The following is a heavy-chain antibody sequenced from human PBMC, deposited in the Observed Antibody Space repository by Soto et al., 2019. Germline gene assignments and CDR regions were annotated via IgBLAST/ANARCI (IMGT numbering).Heavy chain of an antibody. V-gene: IGHV4-31*03. Sequence: QVPLQESGPGLVKPSQTLSLTCSVSGGSISSGYYYWSWIRQHPGKGLEWIGYIYYSGTTYYNPVLKSGVTLSLDTSKIQFTLNLPSVTAADTAVYYCARAEGYGSTCGVFDPWGQGTLVTVSS. CDR1: GGSISSGYYY. CDR3: ARAEGYGSTCGVFDP. CDR2: IYYSGTT. D-gene: IGHD6-13*01. J-gene: IGHJ5*02.